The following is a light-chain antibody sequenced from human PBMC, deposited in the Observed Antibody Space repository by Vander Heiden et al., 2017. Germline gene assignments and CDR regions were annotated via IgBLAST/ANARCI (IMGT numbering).Light chain of an antibody. CDR1: SSNIGENY. J-gene: IGLJ2*01. CDR2: ENY. Sequence: QSVLTQPPSVSAAPGQKVTISCSGSSSNIGENYVSWYQQVPGTAPKLLIYENYKRPSGVPDRFSGSKSGTSATLGITGLQTGDEADYYCGTWDSSLSAVFGGGTKLTVL. V-gene: IGLV1-51*02. CDR3: GTWDSSLSAV.